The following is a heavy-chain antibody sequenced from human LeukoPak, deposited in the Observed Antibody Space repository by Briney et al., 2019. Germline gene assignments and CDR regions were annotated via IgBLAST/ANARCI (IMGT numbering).Heavy chain of an antibody. V-gene: IGHV3-7*01. CDR3: ARDGEAYCGGDCYSDY. J-gene: IGHJ4*02. Sequence: GGSLRLSCAASGFTFSSYWMSWVRQAPGKGLEWVANIKHDGSEKYYVDSVKGRFTISRDNAKNSLYLQMNSLRAEDTAVYYCARDGEAYCGGDCYSDYWGQGTLVTVSS. CDR2: IKHDGSEK. D-gene: IGHD2-21*02. CDR1: GFTFSSYW.